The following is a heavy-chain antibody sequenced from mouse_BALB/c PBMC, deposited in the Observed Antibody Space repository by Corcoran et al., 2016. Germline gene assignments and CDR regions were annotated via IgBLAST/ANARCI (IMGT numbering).Heavy chain of an antibody. CDR1: GYSIIGYY. CDR3: ARGDYGNYNDMDY. CDR2: ISCYNGAT. J-gene: IGHJ4*01. D-gene: IGHD2-1*01. V-gene: IGHV1S34*01. Sequence: LVKTGASVKISCKASGYSIIGYYILWVKQSNGKGLGWIGDISCYNGATSYKQKFKGKATVTVNTYSSTAYMQFNSMTSEDSAVYYYARGDYGNYNDMDYWGQGTSVTVSS.